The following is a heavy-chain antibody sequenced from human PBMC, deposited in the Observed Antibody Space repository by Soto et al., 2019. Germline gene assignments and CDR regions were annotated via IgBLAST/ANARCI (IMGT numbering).Heavy chain of an antibody. J-gene: IGHJ6*02. Sequence: ASVKVSCKASGYTFTSYGISWVRQAPGQGLEWMGWISAYNGNTNYAQKLQGRVTMTTDTSTSTAYMELRSLRSDDTAVYYCASHSSGTPYYYGMDVWGQGTTVTVS. CDR1: GYTFTSYG. CDR3: ASHSSGTPYYYGMDV. D-gene: IGHD6-19*01. V-gene: IGHV1-18*01. CDR2: ISAYNGNT.